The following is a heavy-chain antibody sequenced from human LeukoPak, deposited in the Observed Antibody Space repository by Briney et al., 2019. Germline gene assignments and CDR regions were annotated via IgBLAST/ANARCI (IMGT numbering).Heavy chain of an antibody. D-gene: IGHD4-17*01. CDR1: GFSFRDFV. CDR3: ARENLMTTVTTDDYYYYYMDV. CDR2: INWNGGST. J-gene: IGHJ6*03. Sequence: GGSLRLSCTASGFSFRDFVVSWVRQAPGKGLEWVSGINWNGGSTGYADSVKGRFTISRDNAKNSLCLQMNSLRAEDTALYYCARENLMTTVTTDDYYYYYMDVWGKGTTVTVSS. V-gene: IGHV3-20*04.